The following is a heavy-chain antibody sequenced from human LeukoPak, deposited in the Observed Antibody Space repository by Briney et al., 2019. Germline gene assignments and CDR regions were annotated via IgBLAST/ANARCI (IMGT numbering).Heavy chain of an antibody. J-gene: IGHJ6*04. CDR3: ASRASRSGSYYYYYYGMDG. CDR2: IIPIFGIA. D-gene: IGHD3-10*01. V-gene: IGHV1-69*01. CDR1: GGTFSSYA. Sequence: SVKVSCKASGGTFSSYAISWVRQAPGQGLEWMGGIIPIFGIANYAQKFQGRVTITADESTSTAYMELSSLRSEDTAVYYCASRASRSGSYYYYYYGMDGWGKGTTVSVSS.